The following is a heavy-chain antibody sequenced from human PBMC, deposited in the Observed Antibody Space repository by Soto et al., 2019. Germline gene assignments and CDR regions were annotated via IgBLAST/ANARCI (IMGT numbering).Heavy chain of an antibody. Sequence: SETLSLTCTVSGGSISSSSYYWGWIRQPPGKGLEWIGSIYYSGSTYYNPSLKSRVTISVDTSKNQFSLKLSSVTAADTAVYYCARAPLAYCGGDCSLGNWFDPWGQGTLVTVSS. V-gene: IGHV4-39*07. CDR2: IYYSGST. D-gene: IGHD2-21*02. CDR3: ARAPLAYCGGDCSLGNWFDP. J-gene: IGHJ5*02. CDR1: GGSISSSSYY.